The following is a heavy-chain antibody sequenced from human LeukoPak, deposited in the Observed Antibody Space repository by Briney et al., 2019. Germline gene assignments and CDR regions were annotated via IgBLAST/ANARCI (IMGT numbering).Heavy chain of an antibody. Sequence: GGSLRLSCAASGFTFSSFGMSWVRQAPGKGLEWVSVMSADSATTFYADSVKGRFTISRDNAKNTVFLQMSSLRAEDTALYYCARKSASGNYPLDYWGQGTLVTVSS. CDR2: MSADSATT. CDR1: GFTFSSFG. J-gene: IGHJ4*02. CDR3: ARKSASGNYPLDY. D-gene: IGHD3-10*01. V-gene: IGHV3-23*01.